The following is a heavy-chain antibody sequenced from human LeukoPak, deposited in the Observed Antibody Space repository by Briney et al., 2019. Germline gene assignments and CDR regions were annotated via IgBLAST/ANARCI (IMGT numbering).Heavy chain of an antibody. D-gene: IGHD2-2*01. CDR2: ISSNGGST. V-gene: IGHV3-64*01. Sequence: PGGSLRLSCAASEFTFSSYAMHWVRQAPAKGLEYVSAISSNGGSTYYANSVKGRFTISRDNSKNTLYLQMGSLRAEDMAVYYCARVGCSSTSCYYYYGMDVWGQGTTVTVSS. CDR3: ARVGCSSTSCYYYYGMDV. J-gene: IGHJ6*02. CDR1: EFTFSSYA.